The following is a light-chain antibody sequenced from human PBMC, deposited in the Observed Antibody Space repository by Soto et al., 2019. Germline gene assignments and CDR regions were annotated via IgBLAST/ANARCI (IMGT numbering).Light chain of an antibody. J-gene: IGKJ4*01. Sequence: EIVMTQSPATLSVSPGERATLSCRASQSVSSNLAWYQQKPGQAPRLLIYGASTRATGIPARFSGSGSGTGVTPTISRLQSEGFAVLYRQPYKNLPSLTFGGGTKVEIK. CDR2: GAS. CDR1: QSVSSN. V-gene: IGKV3-15*01. CDR3: QPYKNLPSLT.